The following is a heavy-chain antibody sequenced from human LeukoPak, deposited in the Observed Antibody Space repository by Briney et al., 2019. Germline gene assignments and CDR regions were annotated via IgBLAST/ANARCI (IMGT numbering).Heavy chain of an antibody. V-gene: IGHV1-18*04. J-gene: IGHJ4*02. CDR2: ISGYNGNT. D-gene: IGHD4-17*01. Sequence: ASVKVSCKASGYTFTGYYMHWVRQAPGQGLEWMGWISGYNGNTNYAQKLQGRVTMTTDTSTNIAYMELRSLRSDDTAVYYCARGGTTLDYWGQGTLVTVSS. CDR3: ARGGTTLDY. CDR1: GYTFTGYY.